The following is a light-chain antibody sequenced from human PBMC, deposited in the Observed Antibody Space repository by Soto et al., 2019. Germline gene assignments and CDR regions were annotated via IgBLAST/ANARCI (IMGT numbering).Light chain of an antibody. V-gene: IGKV3-20*01. Sequence: EIVLTQSPGTLSLSPGARATLSCRASQSVSSSYLAWYQQKPGQAPRLLIYGASSRATGIPDRFSGSGSGTDFNLTISRLEPEDFAVYYCQQYGSSPPMYTFGQGTKLEIK. CDR3: QQYGSSPPMYT. CDR2: GAS. J-gene: IGKJ2*01. CDR1: QSVSSSY.